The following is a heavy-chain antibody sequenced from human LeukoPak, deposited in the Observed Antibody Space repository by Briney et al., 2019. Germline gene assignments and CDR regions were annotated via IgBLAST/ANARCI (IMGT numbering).Heavy chain of an antibody. Sequence: SETLSLTCTVSGGSISSYYWSWIRQPPGKGLEWIGYIYYSGSTNYNPSLKSRVTISVDTSKNQFSLKLSSVTAADTAEYYCARDQSLAAAGIDYWGQGTLVTVSS. J-gene: IGHJ4*02. CDR1: GGSISSYY. CDR2: IYYSGST. V-gene: IGHV4-59*01. CDR3: ARDQSLAAAGIDY. D-gene: IGHD6-13*01.